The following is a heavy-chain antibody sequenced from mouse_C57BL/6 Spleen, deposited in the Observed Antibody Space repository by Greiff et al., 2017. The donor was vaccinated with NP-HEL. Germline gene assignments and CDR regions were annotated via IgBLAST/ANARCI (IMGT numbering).Heavy chain of an antibody. CDR2: IYPGDGDT. J-gene: IGHJ1*03. Sequence: QVQLQQSGAELVKPGASVKISCKASGYAFSSYWMNWVKQRPGKGLEWIGQIYPGDGDTNYNGKFKGKATLTADKSSSTAYMQLSSLTSEDSAVYFCARYYDYYWDFDVWGTGTTVTVSS. CDR1: GYAFSSYW. CDR3: ARYYDYYWDFDV. D-gene: IGHD2-4*01. V-gene: IGHV1-80*01.